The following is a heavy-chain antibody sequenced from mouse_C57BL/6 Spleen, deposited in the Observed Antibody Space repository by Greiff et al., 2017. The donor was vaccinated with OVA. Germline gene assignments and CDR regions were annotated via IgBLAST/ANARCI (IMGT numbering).Heavy chain of an antibody. Sequence: VQLKESEGGLVQPGSSMKLSCTASGFTFSDYYMAWVRQVPEKGLEWVANINYDGSSTYYLDSLKSRFIISRDNAKNILYLQMSSLKSEDTATYYCARDEGLGGYFDVWGTGTTVTVSS. CDR3: ARDEGLGGYFDV. CDR1: GFTFSDYY. D-gene: IGHD2-4*01. J-gene: IGHJ1*03. CDR2: INYDGSST. V-gene: IGHV5-16*01.